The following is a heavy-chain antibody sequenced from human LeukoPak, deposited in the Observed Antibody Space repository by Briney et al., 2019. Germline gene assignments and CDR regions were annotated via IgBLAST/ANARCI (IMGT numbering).Heavy chain of an antibody. CDR3: ARGGYYYDSSGYGWGYNWFDP. Sequence: ASVKVSCKASGGTFSSYAIRWVRQAPGQGLEWMGGIIPIFGTANYAQKFQGRVTITTDESTSTAYMELSSLRSEDTAVYYCARGGYYYDSSGYGWGYNWFDPWGQGTLVTVSS. CDR1: GGTFSSYA. D-gene: IGHD3-22*01. V-gene: IGHV1-69*05. CDR2: IIPIFGTA. J-gene: IGHJ5*02.